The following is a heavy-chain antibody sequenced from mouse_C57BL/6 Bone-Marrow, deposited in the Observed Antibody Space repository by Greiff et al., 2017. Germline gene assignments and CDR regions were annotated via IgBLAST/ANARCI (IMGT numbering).Heavy chain of an antibody. J-gene: IGHJ2*01. V-gene: IGHV14-4*01. Sequence: EVKLQASGAELVRPGASVKLSCTASGFNIKDDYMHWVKQRPEQGLEWIGWIDPENGDTEYASKFQGKATITADTSSNTAYLQLSSLTSEDTAVYYCTTLYSYGSSSYYFDYWGQGTTLTVSS. CDR2: IDPENGDT. D-gene: IGHD1-1*01. CDR3: TTLYSYGSSSYYFDY. CDR1: GFNIKDDY.